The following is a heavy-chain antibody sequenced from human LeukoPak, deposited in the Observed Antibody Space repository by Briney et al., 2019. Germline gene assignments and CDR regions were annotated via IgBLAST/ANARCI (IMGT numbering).Heavy chain of an antibody. Sequence: PSETLSLTCTVSGGSISSYYWSWIRQPPGKGLEWIGYLYYSGSTNYNPSLKSRVTISIDTSKNQFSLKLSSVTAADTAVYYCARQAGSYSFYYYDYWGQGTLVTVSS. CDR3: ARQAGSYSFYYYDY. CDR1: GGSISSYY. CDR2: LYYSGST. J-gene: IGHJ4*02. V-gene: IGHV4-59*01. D-gene: IGHD2-21*01.